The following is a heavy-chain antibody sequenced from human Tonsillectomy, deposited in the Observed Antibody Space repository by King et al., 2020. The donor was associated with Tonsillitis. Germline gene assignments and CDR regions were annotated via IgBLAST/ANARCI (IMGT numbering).Heavy chain of an antibody. J-gene: IGHJ5*02. CDR2: IFTSGST. V-gene: IGHV4-61*02. CDR3: ARGLNIAT. CDR1: GASISSGSYY. Sequence: QLQESGPGLVKPSQTLSLTCTVSGASISSGSYYGSWIRQPAGKGLEWIGRIFTSGSTNYNPSLQSRVTISVDPSENHFSLRLSSVTAADTAVYYCARGLNIATWGQGILVTVSS.